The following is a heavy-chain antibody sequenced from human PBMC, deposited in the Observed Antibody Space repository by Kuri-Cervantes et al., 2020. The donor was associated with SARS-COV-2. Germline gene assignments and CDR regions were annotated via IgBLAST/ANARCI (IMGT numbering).Heavy chain of an antibody. CDR2: IYYSGST. J-gene: IGHJ3*02. Sequence: SETLSLTCTVSGYSISSGYYWGWIRQPPGKGLEWIGYIYYSGSTNYNPSLKSRVTISVDTSKNQFSLKLSSVTAADTAVYYCARIVRAQLLYGDAFDIWGQGTMVTVS. D-gene: IGHD2-2*02. V-gene: IGHV4-38-2*02. CDR3: ARIVRAQLLYGDAFDI. CDR1: GYSISSGYY.